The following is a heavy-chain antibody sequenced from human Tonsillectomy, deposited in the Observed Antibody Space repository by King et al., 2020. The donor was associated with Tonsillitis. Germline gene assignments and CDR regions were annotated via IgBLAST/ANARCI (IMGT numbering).Heavy chain of an antibody. J-gene: IGHJ4*02. D-gene: IGHD3-22*01. CDR1: GFTFSSYG. V-gene: IGHV3-33*05. CDR2: ISYDGTNK. CDR3: ARGDDSSGNYWSSDY. Sequence: VQLVESGGGVVQPGRSLRLSCAASGFTFSSYGMHWVRQAPGKGLEWVAVISYDGTNKYYADSVKGRFTISRDNSKNTLFLRMISLRAEDTAVYYCARGDDSSGNYWSSDYWGQGTLVTVSS.